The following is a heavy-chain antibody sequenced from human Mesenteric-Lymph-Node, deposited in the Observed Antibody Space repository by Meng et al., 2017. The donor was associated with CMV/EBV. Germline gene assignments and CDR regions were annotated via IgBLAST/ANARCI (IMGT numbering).Heavy chain of an antibody. Sequence: GGSLRLSCAASGLSFSRYWMHWVRQAPGKGLVWVSRIISDESNTIYADSVKGRFTISRDNSKNTLYLQMNSLRAEDTAVYYCARDINYYDSSGYSQPDAFDIWGQGTMVTVSS. CDR1: GLSFSRYW. V-gene: IGHV3-74*01. D-gene: IGHD3-22*01. CDR3: ARDINYYDSSGYSQPDAFDI. J-gene: IGHJ3*02. CDR2: IISDESNT.